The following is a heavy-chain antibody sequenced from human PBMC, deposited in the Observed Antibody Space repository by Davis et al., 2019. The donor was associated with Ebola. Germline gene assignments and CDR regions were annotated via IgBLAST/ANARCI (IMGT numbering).Heavy chain of an antibody. D-gene: IGHD3-16*02. Sequence: MPGGSLRLSCTVSGGSISSSSYYWGWIRQPPGKGLEWIGSIYYSGSTYYNPSLKSRVTISVDTSKNQFSLKLSSVTAADTAVYYCARHLPFGGVIVIPAAFDIWGQGTMVTVSS. V-gene: IGHV4-39*01. CDR2: IYYSGST. J-gene: IGHJ3*02. CDR1: GGSISSSSYY. CDR3: ARHLPFGGVIVIPAAFDI.